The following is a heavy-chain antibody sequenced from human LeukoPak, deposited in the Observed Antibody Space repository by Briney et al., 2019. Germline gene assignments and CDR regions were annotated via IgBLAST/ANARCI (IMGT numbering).Heavy chain of an antibody. CDR1: GFXFSSYG. J-gene: IGHJ6*02. Sequence: GGSLRLSCAASGFXFSSYGMXWXXXATGXGLEWVXXIGTASDTYYPGSVKGRFTNSRENDKHSLYLQMNSLRDGDTAVYYCARGAEGGYSYGLRMDVWGQGTTVTVSS. CDR3: ARGAEGGYSYGLRMDV. D-gene: IGHD5-18*01. V-gene: IGHV3-13*04. CDR2: IGTASDT.